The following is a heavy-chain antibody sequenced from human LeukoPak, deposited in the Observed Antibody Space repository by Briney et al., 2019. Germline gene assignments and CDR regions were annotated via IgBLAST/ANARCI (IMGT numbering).Heavy chain of an antibody. J-gene: IGHJ5*02. Sequence: ASVKVSCKASGYTFTKYGINWVRQAPGQGLEWMGWISANNGNTNYAQRLQERITMTTDTSASTAYMELRSLTSDDTAVYYCASDNLAYCGGDCFHIWGQGTLVTVSS. D-gene: IGHD2-21*01. CDR3: ASDNLAYCGGDCFHI. CDR2: ISANNGNT. V-gene: IGHV1-18*01. CDR1: GYTFTKYG.